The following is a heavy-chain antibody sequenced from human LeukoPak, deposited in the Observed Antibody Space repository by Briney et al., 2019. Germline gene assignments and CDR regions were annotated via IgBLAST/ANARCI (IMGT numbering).Heavy chain of an antibody. J-gene: IGHJ4*02. D-gene: IGHD2-2*01. CDR3: ARARTVPAATDY. V-gene: IGHV4-39*07. CDR2: INHSGST. CDR1: GGSISSSSYC. Sequence: SETLSLTCTVSGGSISSSSYCWSWIRQPPGKGLEWIGEINHSGSTNYNPSLKSRVTISVDTSKNQFSLKLSSVTAADTAVYYCARARTVPAATDYWGQGTLVTVSS.